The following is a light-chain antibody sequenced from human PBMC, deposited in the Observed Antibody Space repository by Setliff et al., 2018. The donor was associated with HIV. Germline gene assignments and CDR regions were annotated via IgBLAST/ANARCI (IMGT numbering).Light chain of an antibody. V-gene: IGLV2-8*01. CDR2: EVN. CDR3: VAWDDRLNCPA. Sequence: QSVLTQPPSASGSPGQSVTISCTGTSGDVGGYAFVSWYQQLSGKAPKLLIYEVNKRPSGVPDRFSGSKSGNTASLAISGLQSEDEADYYCVAWDDRLNCPAFGTGTKVTVL. J-gene: IGLJ1*01. CDR1: SGDVGGYAF.